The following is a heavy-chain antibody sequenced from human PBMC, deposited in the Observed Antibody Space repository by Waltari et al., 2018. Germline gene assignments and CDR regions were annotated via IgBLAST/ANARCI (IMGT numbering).Heavy chain of an antibody. CDR1: GGHFSRYS. CDR2: IIPILGIA. V-gene: IGHV1-69*04. J-gene: IGHJ6*02. D-gene: IGHD3-10*01. CDR3: ARDGVTVRFGGSYGMDV. Sequence: QVQLVQSGAEVKKPGSSVKVSCKASGGHFSRYSIRWVRPAPGKGLEWMGRIIPILGIANYAQKFQGRVTITADKSTSTAYMELSSLRSEDTAVYYCARDGVTVRFGGSYGMDVWGQGTTVTVSS.